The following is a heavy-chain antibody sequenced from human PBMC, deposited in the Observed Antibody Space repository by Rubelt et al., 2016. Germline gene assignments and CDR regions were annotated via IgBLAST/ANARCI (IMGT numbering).Heavy chain of an antibody. CDR3: ARGLGSHFRYGMDV. J-gene: IGHJ6*02. Sequence: GIIYPGDSDTTYSPSFQGQVTISADKSISTAYLQWSSLEASDTAMYYCARGLGSHFRYGMDVWGQGTTVTVSS. D-gene: IGHD1-26*01. V-gene: IGHV5-51*01. CDR2: IYPGDSDT.